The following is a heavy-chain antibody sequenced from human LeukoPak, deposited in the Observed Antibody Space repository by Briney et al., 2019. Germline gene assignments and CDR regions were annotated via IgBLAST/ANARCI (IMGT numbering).Heavy chain of an antibody. D-gene: IGHD4-17*01. V-gene: IGHV3-30*02. J-gene: IGHJ4*02. Sequence: GGSLGLSCAASGFTFNSYGMNWVRQAPGKGLEWVAFIQYDGSNKYYADSVKGRFTVSRDNSKSTVYLQMSSLKAEDTAIYYCARILRSTVTPPRNYFDNWGQGTLVTVSS. CDR2: IQYDGSNK. CDR3: ARILRSTVTPPRNYFDN. CDR1: GFTFNSYG.